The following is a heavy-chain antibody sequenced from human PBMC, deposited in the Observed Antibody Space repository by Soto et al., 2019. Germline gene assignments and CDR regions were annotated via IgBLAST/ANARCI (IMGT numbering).Heavy chain of an antibody. D-gene: IGHD3-10*01. J-gene: IGHJ4*02. CDR2: IIPLFGTA. Sequence: QVQLVQSGADVKKPGSSVKVSCQASGVTFSSETLGWVRQAPGQGLEWVGGIIPLFGTASYAQKFQGRVTIPADESTSTVDMELSSLRSDDTAVYFCATELGENPASPFDAWGQGTLVTVSS. V-gene: IGHV1-69*01. CDR1: GVTFSSET. CDR3: ATELGENPASPFDA.